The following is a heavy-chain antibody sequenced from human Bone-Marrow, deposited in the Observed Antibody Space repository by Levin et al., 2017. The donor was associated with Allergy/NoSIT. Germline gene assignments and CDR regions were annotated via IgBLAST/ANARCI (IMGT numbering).Heavy chain of an antibody. Sequence: GGSLRLSCAASGFTFSNYGMHWVRQAPGKGLEWVAVISYDGSDIFYRDSVKGRFTISRDNSKNTLYVQMNSLRGEDTAVYYCAKVGVTYCGGDCPFDSWGQGTLVIVSS. CDR2: ISYDGSDI. CDR3: AKVGVTYCGGDCPFDS. J-gene: IGHJ4*02. CDR1: GFTFSNYG. D-gene: IGHD2-21*02. V-gene: IGHV3-30*18.